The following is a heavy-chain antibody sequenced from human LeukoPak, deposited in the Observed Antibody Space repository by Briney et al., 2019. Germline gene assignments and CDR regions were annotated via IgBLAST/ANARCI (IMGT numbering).Heavy chain of an antibody. Sequence: PGGSLRLSCAASGFTVSSNYMSWVRQAPGKGLEGVSVIYSGGSTYYADSVKGRFTISRDNSKNTLYLQMNSLRAEDTAVYYCASGGLLEGDYYDSTDEGGKYYFDYWGQGTLVTVSS. CDR1: GFTVSSNY. CDR2: IYSGGST. CDR3: ASGGLLEGDYYDSTDEGGKYYFDY. D-gene: IGHD3-22*01. V-gene: IGHV3-53*01. J-gene: IGHJ4*02.